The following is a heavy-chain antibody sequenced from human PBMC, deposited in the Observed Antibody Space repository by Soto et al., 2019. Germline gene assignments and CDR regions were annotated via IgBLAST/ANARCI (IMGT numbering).Heavy chain of an antibody. CDR3: ARDNWGGMATIMQSNWFDP. CDR2: IYYSGST. Sequence: SETLSLTCTVSGGSISSYYWSWIRQPPGKGLEWIGYIYYSGSTNYNPSLKSRVTISVDTSKNQFSLKLSSVTAADTAVYYCARDNWGGMATIMQSNWFDPWGQGTLVTVSS. V-gene: IGHV4-59*01. J-gene: IGHJ5*02. D-gene: IGHD5-12*01. CDR1: GGSISSYY.